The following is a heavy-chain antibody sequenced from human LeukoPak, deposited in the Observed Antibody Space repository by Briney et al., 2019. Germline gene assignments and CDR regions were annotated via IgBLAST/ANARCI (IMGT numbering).Heavy chain of an antibody. J-gene: IGHJ4*02. CDR2: IYPSGTT. Sequence: SGTLSLTCAVSGDSISSRNWWTWVRQPPGKRLEWIGEIYPSGTTNYNPPLKSRVTISIDKSKNQFSLKLISVTAADTAFYYCATSGSRYRHFDHWGQGTLVTVSS. V-gene: IGHV4-4*02. CDR3: ATSGSRYRHFDH. CDR1: GDSISSRNW. D-gene: IGHD6-13*01.